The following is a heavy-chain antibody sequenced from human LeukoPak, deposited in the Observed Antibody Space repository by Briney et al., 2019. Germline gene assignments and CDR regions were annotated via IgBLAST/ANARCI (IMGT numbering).Heavy chain of an antibody. J-gene: IGHJ4*02. CDR2: ISGSGGRT. CDR1: GVTFNSYA. D-gene: IGHD1-26*01. V-gene: IGHV3-23*01. CDR3: AKGARWELPLDY. Sequence: PGGSLRLSCAASGVTFNSYAMSWVRQAPGKGLEWVSAISGSGGRTYYADSVKGRFTISRDNSMDTLYLQMNSLRADDTAVYYCAKGARWELPLDYWGQGTLVTVSS.